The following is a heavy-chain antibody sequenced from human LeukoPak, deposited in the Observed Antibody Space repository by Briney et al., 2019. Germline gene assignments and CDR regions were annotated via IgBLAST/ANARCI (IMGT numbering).Heavy chain of an antibody. J-gene: IGHJ4*02. Sequence: GRSLRLSCAASGFIFSNYGMHWVRQAPGKGLEWVAVIWYDGSNKYYVDSVKGRFTISRDNSKNRVYLQMNSLRVEDTAVYYCAQQDGDWGQGTLVTVSS. CDR1: GFIFSNYG. CDR2: IWYDGSNK. V-gene: IGHV3-33*06. CDR3: AQQDGD.